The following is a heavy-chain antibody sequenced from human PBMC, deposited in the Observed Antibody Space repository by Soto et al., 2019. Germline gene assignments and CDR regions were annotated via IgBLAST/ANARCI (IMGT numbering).Heavy chain of an antibody. J-gene: IGHJ4*02. CDR1: GGSISSISYY. D-gene: IGHD6-19*01. V-gene: IGHV4-39*01. Sequence: SETLSLTCTVSGGSISSISYYWVWIRHPPGKGREWIGSSYYSGSTYYNPSLKSRVTISVDTSKNQFSLKLSSVTAADTAVYYCARHSFGLQYSSGWYHDYWGQGALVTVSS. CDR3: ARHSFGLQYSSGWYHDY. CDR2: SYYSGST.